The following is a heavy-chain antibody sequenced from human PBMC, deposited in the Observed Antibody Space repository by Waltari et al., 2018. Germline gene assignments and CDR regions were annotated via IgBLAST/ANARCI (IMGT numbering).Heavy chain of an antibody. CDR1: GYRFISYG. Sequence: QGQLVQSGGEVKRPGASVKISCKASGYRFISYGISWVRQAPGQGLEWMGWISTYDGNTKNVQKFQGRINMTTDTATQTTYMEIRSLRSDDTAIYFCAREKDTALEAGAFDIWGQGTRVTVSS. CDR2: ISTYDGNT. J-gene: IGHJ3*02. D-gene: IGHD5-18*01. CDR3: AREKDTALEAGAFDI. V-gene: IGHV1-18*01.